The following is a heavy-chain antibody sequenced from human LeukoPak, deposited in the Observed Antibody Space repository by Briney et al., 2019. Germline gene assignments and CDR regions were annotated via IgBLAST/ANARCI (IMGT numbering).Heavy chain of an antibody. CDR2: ISDSGGS. CDR3: ARVPAAGTGPDY. Sequence: PSETLFLTCSVPVGPARSGISYWSWIRQPPGEGLEWIAYISDSGGSDYNPSLRGRVTIARDASKNQFSLRMTSFTDADTAVYYWARVPAAGTGPDYWGQGTLVTVSS. D-gene: IGHD6-13*01. CDR1: VGPARSGISY. V-gene: IGHV4-61*01. J-gene: IGHJ4*02.